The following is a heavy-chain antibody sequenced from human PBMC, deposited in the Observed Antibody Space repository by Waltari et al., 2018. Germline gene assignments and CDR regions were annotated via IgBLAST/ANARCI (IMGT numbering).Heavy chain of an antibody. D-gene: IGHD3-22*01. V-gene: IGHV3-72*01. CDR2: SRYRAQSYST. CDR1: GVSISEYY. CDR3: SRAIFSSGFYYLDY. J-gene: IGHJ4*02. Sequence: VRLVESGGTVVQPGGPLRLSCTASGVSISEYYMDWLRQAPGKGMEWVGRSRYRAQSYSTDYGASVEGRFTISSDEAKNSLYLQMDRLKTDDTAVYFCSRAIFSSGFYYLDYWGQGTLVTVSS.